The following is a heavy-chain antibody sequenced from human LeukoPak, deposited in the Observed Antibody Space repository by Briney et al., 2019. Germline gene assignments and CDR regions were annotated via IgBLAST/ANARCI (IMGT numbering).Heavy chain of an antibody. D-gene: IGHD3-10*01. V-gene: IGHV4-38-2*02. CDR2: IYHSGST. CDR3: ARGRSGDAFDI. J-gene: IGHJ3*02. CDR1: GYSISSGYY. Sequence: PSETLSLTCTVSGYSISSGYYWGWIRQPPRKGLEWIGSIYHSGSTYYNPSLKSRVTTPVDTSKNQCSLKLSCVPSAYTPLYYCARGRSGDAFDIWGQGTMVTVSS.